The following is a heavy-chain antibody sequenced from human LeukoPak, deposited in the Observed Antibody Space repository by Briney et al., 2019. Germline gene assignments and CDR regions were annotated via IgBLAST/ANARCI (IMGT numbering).Heavy chain of an antibody. CDR3: ARDSGYSYGRAFDC. V-gene: IGHV4-59*01. J-gene: IGHJ4*02. CDR1: GGSMSDYS. Sequence: SETLSLTCTVSGGSMSDYSWSWIRQPPGKGLEWIVYMHYSGTTNYNPSVGGRVAFSLDKPRNEFSLQLNTVTAADTAVYYCARDSGYSYGRAFDCWGQGILVTVSS. CDR2: MHYSGTT. D-gene: IGHD5-18*01.